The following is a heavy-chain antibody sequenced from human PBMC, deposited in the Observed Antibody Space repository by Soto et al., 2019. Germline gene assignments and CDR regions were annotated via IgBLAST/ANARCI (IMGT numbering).Heavy chain of an antibody. CDR2: ISGSGGST. D-gene: IGHD4-17*01. CDR3: AKGVGGGPFPHDYGDYGDYYYYMDV. CDR1: GFTFSSYA. J-gene: IGHJ6*03. Sequence: GGSLRLSCAASGFTFSSYAMSWVRQAPGKGLEWVSAISGSGGSTYYADSVKGRFTISRDNSKNTLYLQMNSLRAEDTAVYYCAKGVGGGPFPHDYGDYGDYYYYMDVWGKGTTVTVSS. V-gene: IGHV3-23*01.